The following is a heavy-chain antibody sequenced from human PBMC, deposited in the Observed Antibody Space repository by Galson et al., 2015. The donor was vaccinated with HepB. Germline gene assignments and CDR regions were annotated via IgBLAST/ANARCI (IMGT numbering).Heavy chain of an antibody. CDR2: IKQDGSEK. CDR3: ARRMYTRGYSYGYDY. J-gene: IGHJ4*02. V-gene: IGHV3-7*03. Sequence: SLRLSCAASGFTFSSYWMSWVRQAPGKGLEWVANIKQDGSEKYYVDSVKGRFTISRDNAKNSLYLQMNSLRAEDTAVYYCARRMYTRGYSYGYDYWGQGTLVTVSS. D-gene: IGHD5-18*01. CDR1: GFTFSSYW.